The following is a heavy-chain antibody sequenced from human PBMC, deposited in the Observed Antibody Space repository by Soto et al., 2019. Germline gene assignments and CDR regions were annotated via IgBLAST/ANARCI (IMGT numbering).Heavy chain of an antibody. Sequence: SETLSLTCAVYGGSFSGYYWSWIRQPPGKGLEWIGEINHSGSTNYNPSLKSRVTISVDTSKNQFSLKLSSVTAADTAVYYCARGRYCSSTSCSYYYYYMDVWGKGTTVTVSS. CDR1: GGSFSGYY. CDR3: ARGRYCSSTSCSYYYYYMDV. D-gene: IGHD2-2*01. CDR2: INHSGST. V-gene: IGHV4-34*01. J-gene: IGHJ6*03.